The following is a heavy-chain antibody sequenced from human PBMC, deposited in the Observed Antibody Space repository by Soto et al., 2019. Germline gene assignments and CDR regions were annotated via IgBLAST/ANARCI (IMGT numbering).Heavy chain of an antibody. CDR3: ARASVECSSSSPAFDI. CDR1: GYSFTSYW. D-gene: IGHD6-6*01. J-gene: IGHJ3*02. V-gene: IGHV5-51*01. Sequence: EVQLVQSGAEVKKPGESLKISCKGSGYSFTSYWIGWVRQMPGKGLEWMGIIYPGDSDTRYSPSFQGQVTISADKSISTAYLQWSSLKASDTAMYYCARASVECSSSSPAFDIWGQGTMVTVSS. CDR2: IYPGDSDT.